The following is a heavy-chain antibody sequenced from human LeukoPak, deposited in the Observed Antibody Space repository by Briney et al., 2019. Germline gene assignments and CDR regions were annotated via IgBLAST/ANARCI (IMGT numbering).Heavy chain of an antibody. V-gene: IGHV3-30*02. Sequence: GGSLRLSCAASGFTFSSYGMHWVRQAPGKGLDWVAFIRYDGRNKYYADSVKGRFTISRDNSKNTLYLQMNSLRAEDTAVYYCAKDRGFGVFFQYYFDYWGQGILVTVSS. CDR2: IRYDGRNK. CDR1: GFTFSSYG. D-gene: IGHD3-10*01. CDR3: AKDRGFGVFFQYYFDY. J-gene: IGHJ4*02.